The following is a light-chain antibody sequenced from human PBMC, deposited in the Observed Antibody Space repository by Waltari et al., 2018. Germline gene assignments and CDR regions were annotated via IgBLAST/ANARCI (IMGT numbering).Light chain of an antibody. Sequence: DILMTQSPSTLSASVGDRVTLTCRSSQTVKTWVAWYQQKPGKAPKLLIYKASNLQGGVPSRFSGSGSASEFNLTISGLQPDDFATYYCQQYDAYSPPYTFGQGTRLEI. CDR1: QTVKTW. CDR3: QQYDAYSPPYT. V-gene: IGKV1-5*03. CDR2: KAS. J-gene: IGKJ2*01.